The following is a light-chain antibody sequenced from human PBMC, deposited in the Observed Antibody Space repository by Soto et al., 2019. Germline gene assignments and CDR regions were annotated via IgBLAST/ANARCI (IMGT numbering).Light chain of an antibody. CDR1: QSVSSSY. CDR2: SAS. J-gene: IGKJ1*01. CDR3: QQYVSSPQT. V-gene: IGKV3-20*01. Sequence: EIVLTPSPGTLSLSPGERATLSCRASQSVSSSYLAWYQQKPGQAPRLLIYSASNRATGIPDRFSGSGSGTDFTLTISRLEPEDFAMYFCQQYVSSPQTFGQGTKVDI.